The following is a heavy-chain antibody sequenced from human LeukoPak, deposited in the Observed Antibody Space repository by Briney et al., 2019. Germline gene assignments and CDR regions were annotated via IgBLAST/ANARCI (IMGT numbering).Heavy chain of an antibody. Sequence: SETLSLTCTVSGGSISTYYWSWIRQPPGKGLEWIGYMYNSGSTNYNPSLKSRVTISIDTSKNQVSLRLSSVTAADTAVYYCARGGSNYDLLTGSYYFDFWGQGTLVTVSS. CDR3: ARGGSNYDLLTGSYYFDF. CDR2: MYNSGST. J-gene: IGHJ4*02. CDR1: GGSISTYY. V-gene: IGHV4-59*08. D-gene: IGHD3-9*01.